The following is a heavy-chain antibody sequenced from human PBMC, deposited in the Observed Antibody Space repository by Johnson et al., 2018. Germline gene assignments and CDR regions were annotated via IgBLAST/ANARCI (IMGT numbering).Heavy chain of an antibody. D-gene: IGHD3-10*01. CDR1: GFTFSSYN. CDR3: AGGALWFGEDDAFDI. V-gene: IGHV3-48*01. Sequence: EVQLVESGGGLVQPGGSLRLSCAASGFTFSSYNLNWVRQAPGKGLEWVSYISSSSSTIYYADSVKGRFTISRDNAKNSLYLQMNSLRAEDTAVYYCAGGALWFGEDDAFDIWGQGTMVTVSS. CDR2: ISSSSSTI. J-gene: IGHJ3*02.